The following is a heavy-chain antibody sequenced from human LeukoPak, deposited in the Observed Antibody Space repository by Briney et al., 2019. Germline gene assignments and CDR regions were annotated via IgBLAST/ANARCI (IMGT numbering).Heavy chain of an antibody. CDR3: ARDKQLGPGGHWYFDL. J-gene: IGHJ2*01. V-gene: IGHV3-30*19. Sequence: QPGGSLRLSCAASGFTFSRHGMHWVRQAPGKGLEWVAVISYDGSNKYYADSVKGRFTISRDNSKNTLYLQMNSLRAEDTAVYYCARDKQLGPGGHWYFDLWGRGTLVTVSS. CDR2: ISYDGSNK. D-gene: IGHD6-6*01. CDR1: GFTFSRHG.